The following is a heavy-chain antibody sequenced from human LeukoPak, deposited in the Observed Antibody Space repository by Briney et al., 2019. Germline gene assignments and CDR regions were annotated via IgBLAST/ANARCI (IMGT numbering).Heavy chain of an antibody. CDR3: ARTVKTRGDAFDI. CDR2: IYYSGST. D-gene: IGHD4-23*01. CDR1: GGSISSDY. Sequence: SETLSLTCTASGGSISSDYWSWIRQPPGKGLEWIGYIYYSGSTNYNPSLKSRLTISLDTSKNQFSLKLTSVTAADTAVYYCARTVKTRGDAFDIWGQGTMVTVSS. J-gene: IGHJ3*02. V-gene: IGHV4-59*01.